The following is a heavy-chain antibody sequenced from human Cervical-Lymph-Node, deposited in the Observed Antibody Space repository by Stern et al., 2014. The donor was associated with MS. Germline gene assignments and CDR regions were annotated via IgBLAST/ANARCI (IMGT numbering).Heavy chain of an antibody. V-gene: IGHV3-74*02. D-gene: IGHD2-15*01. CDR2: INSGGSST. CDR3: ARSSGASGDAMDV. J-gene: IGHJ6*02. Sequence: EMQLVESGGGLLQPGGSLRLSCGASGFTFSTYWMHWVRHGPGKGLVWVSRINSGGSSTSYTDSVRGRFTISRDNAKNTVYLQMTSLRAEDTAVYYCARSSGASGDAMDVWGQGTTVTVSS. CDR1: GFTFSTYW.